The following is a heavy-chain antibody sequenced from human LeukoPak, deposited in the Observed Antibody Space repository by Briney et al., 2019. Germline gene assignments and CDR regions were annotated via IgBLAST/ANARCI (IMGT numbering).Heavy chain of an antibody. CDR2: ISESGRYI. CDR1: GFTFTSYS. Sequence: PGGSLRLPCAASGFTFTSYSLNWVRQAPGTGLEWVSSISESGRYIYFRASLKGRFTVSRDNAENSLYLQMNGLRVEDTAVYYCARGHSGSYQRTDAFDIWGRGTLVTVSS. V-gene: IGHV3-21*01. D-gene: IGHD1-26*01. J-gene: IGHJ3*02. CDR3: ARGHSGSYQRTDAFDI.